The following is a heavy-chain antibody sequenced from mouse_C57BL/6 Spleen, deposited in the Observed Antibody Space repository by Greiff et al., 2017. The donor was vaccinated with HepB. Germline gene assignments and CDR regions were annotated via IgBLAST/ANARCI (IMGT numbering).Heavy chain of an antibody. V-gene: IGHV1-47*01. CDR2: FHPYNDDT. CDR3: ARGHYYGSSYDYAMDY. J-gene: IGHJ4*01. D-gene: IGHD1-1*01. CDR1: GYTFTTYP. Sequence: VKLQQSGAELVKPGASVKMSCKASGYTFTTYPIEWMKQNHGKSLEWIGNFHPYNDDTKYNEKFKGKATLTVEKSSSTVYLELSRLTSDDSAVYYCARGHYYGSSYDYAMDYWGQGTSVTVSS.